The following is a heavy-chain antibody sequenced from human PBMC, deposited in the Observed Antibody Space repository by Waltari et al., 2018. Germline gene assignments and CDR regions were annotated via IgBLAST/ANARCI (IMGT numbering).Heavy chain of an antibody. D-gene: IGHD6-19*01. CDR3: AILGGWGT. CDR2: INHSGST. V-gene: IGHV4-34*01. J-gene: IGHJ5*02. CDR1: GGSLRRYY. Sequence: QVQLQQWGAGLLKPSETLSLTCAVYGGSLRRYYWSWVRQPPGKGLEGIGEINHSGSTNYNPSLKSRVTISVDTSKNQFSLKLSSVTAADTAVYYCAILGGWGTWGQGTLVTVSS.